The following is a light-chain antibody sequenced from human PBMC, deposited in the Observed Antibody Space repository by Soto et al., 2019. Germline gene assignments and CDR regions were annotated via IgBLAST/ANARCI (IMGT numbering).Light chain of an antibody. V-gene: IGLV2-23*01. CDR1: SNDVGGYNL. Sequence: QSVLTQPASVSGSPGQSIIISCSGSSNDVGGYNLVSWHQHHPDKAPKVIIYEGTKRPSGLSTRFSGSKSGNTASLTISGLQAEDEADYYCCSYAGGRTYVFGSGTKVTVL. J-gene: IGLJ1*01. CDR2: EGT. CDR3: CSYAGGRTYV.